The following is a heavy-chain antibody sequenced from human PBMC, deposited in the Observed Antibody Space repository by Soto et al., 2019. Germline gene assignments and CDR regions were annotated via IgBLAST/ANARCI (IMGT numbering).Heavy chain of an antibody. V-gene: IGHV3-23*01. CDR2: ISGSGGST. Sequence: EVQLLESGGGLVQPGGSLRLSCAASGFTFSSYAMSWVRQAPGKGLEWVSAISGSGGSTYYADSVKGRFTISRDNSKNTLYLQMNSLRAEDTAVYYCVKLGDYRRVGYYGMDVWGQGTTVTVSS. D-gene: IGHD4-17*01. J-gene: IGHJ6*02. CDR1: GFTFSSYA. CDR3: VKLGDYRRVGYYGMDV.